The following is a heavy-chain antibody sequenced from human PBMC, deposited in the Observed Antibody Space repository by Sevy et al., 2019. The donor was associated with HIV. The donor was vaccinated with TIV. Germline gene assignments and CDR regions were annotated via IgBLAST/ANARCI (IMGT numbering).Heavy chain of an antibody. J-gene: IGHJ5*02. CDR1: GGSISSSSYY. CDR2: IYYSGST. V-gene: IGHV4-39*01. D-gene: IGHD3-16*01. Sequence: SETLSLTCTVSGGSISSSSYYWGWIRQPPGKGLEWIGSIYYSGSTYYNPSLMSRVTISVDTSKNQFSLKLSSVTAADTAVYYCARYGGSWGSSNWFDPWGQGTLVTVSS. CDR3: ARYGGSWGSSNWFDP.